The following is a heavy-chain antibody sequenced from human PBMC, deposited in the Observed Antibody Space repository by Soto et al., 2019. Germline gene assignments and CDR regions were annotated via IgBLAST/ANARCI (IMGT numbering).Heavy chain of an antibody. Sequence: GGSLRLSCAVSGFTFSNYGMHWVRQAPGKGLEWVALISYDGSNKYFADSVKGRFTISRDNSKNTLYLQMNSLRAEDTAVYYCAKSRPIFGFVPQGDYCYGMDVWGQGTTVTGS. J-gene: IGHJ6*02. CDR1: GFTFSNYG. V-gene: IGHV3-30*18. CDR2: ISYDGSNK. CDR3: AKSRPIFGFVPQGDYCYGMDV. D-gene: IGHD3-3*01.